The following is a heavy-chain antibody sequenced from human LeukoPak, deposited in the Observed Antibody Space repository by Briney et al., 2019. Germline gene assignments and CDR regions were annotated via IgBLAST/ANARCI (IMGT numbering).Heavy chain of an antibody. CDR1: GGSVSSGSYY. CDR3: ARFYCSSTSCYLAP. J-gene: IGHJ5*02. V-gene: IGHV4-61*01. D-gene: IGHD2-2*01. Sequence: PSETLSLTCTVSGGSVSSGSYYWSWIRQPPGKGLEWIGYIYYSGGTNYNPSLKSRVTISVDTSKNQFSLKLSSVTAAVTAVYYCARFYCSSTSCYLAPWGQGTLVTVSS. CDR2: IYYSGGT.